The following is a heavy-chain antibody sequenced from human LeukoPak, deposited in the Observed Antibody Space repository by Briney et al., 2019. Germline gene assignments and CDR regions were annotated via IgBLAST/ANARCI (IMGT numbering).Heavy chain of an antibody. CDR3: ASSGNYRFHH. J-gene: IGHJ1*01. Sequence: GGSLRLSCAASGFTFSSYSMNWVRQAPGKGLEWISFVSNGYTIHYADSVKGRFTISRDNAKNSVHLQMNSLRTEDTAVYYCASSGNYRFHHWGQGTLVTVSS. CDR2: VSNGYTI. D-gene: IGHD3-22*01. CDR1: GFTFSSYS. V-gene: IGHV3-48*01.